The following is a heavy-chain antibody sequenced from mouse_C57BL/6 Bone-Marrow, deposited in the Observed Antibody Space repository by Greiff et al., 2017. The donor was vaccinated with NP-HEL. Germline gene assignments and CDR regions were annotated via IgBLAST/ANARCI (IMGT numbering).Heavy chain of an antibody. CDR2: INPNYGTT. J-gene: IGHJ4*01. CDR1: GYSFTDYY. V-gene: IGHV1-39*01. Sequence: EVKLMESGPELVKPGASVKISCKASGYSFTDYYMNWVKQSNGQSLEWIGVINPNYGTTSYNQKFKGKATLTVDQSSSTAYMQLNSLTSEDSAVYYCARDYGYEAPYYYAMDYWGQGTSVTVSS. D-gene: IGHD2-14*01. CDR3: ARDYGYEAPYYYAMDY.